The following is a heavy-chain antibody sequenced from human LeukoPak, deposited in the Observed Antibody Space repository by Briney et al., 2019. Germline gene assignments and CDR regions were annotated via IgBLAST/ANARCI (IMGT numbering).Heavy chain of an antibody. CDR3: ARPSDFRSWPYYFDY. CDR2: MNPNSGNT. V-gene: IGHV1-8*01. J-gene: IGHJ4*02. CDR1: GYPFTSYD. Sequence: GASVKVSCKASGYPFTSYDINWVRQATGQGLEWMGWMNPNSGNTGYAQKFQGRVTMTRNTSISTAYMELSSLRSEDTAVYYCARPSDFRSWPYYFDYWGQGTLVTVSS. D-gene: IGHD6-13*01.